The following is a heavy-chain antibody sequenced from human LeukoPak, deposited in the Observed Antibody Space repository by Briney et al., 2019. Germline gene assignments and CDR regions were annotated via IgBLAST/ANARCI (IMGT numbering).Heavy chain of an antibody. CDR1: GDSINSLDL. Sequence: SETLSLTCTVSGDSINSLDLWSWVRQPPGKGLEWIGEMYLSGTTHSNPSVKSRVTISIDKSKNQFFLNLSSVTAADTAVYYCASLPGGDYGMDVWGQGTTVTVSS. J-gene: IGHJ6*02. CDR3: ASLPGGDYGMDV. D-gene: IGHD3-10*01. CDR2: MYLSGTT. V-gene: IGHV4-4*02.